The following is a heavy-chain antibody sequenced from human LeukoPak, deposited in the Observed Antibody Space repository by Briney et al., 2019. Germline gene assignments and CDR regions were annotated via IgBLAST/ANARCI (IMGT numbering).Heavy chain of an antibody. D-gene: IGHD2-15*01. CDR2: IYYSGST. V-gene: IGHV4-39*01. Sequence: SETLSLTCTVSGGSISSSSYYWGWIRQPPGKGLEWIGSIYYSGSTYSNPSLQSRVTISVDTSKNQFSLKLDSVTAADTAVYYCASFYCSGGSCYQYYSYYYMDVWGKGTTVTISS. CDR3: ASFYCSGGSCYQYYSYYYMDV. CDR1: GGSISSSSYY. J-gene: IGHJ6*03.